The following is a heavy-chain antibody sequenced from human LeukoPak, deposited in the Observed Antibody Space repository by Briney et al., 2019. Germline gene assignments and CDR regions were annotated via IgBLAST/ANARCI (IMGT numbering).Heavy chain of an antibody. CDR1: GFTFSGYG. Sequence: GGSLRLSCAASGFTFSGYGMHWVRQAPGKGLEWVAFIHYDGSDKYYADSVKGRFTISRDNSKNTLYLQMNSLRAEDTAVYYCAKDLGNSFDYWGQGTLVTVSS. V-gene: IGHV3-30*02. CDR3: AKDLGNSFDY. J-gene: IGHJ4*02. CDR2: IHYDGSDK. D-gene: IGHD4-23*01.